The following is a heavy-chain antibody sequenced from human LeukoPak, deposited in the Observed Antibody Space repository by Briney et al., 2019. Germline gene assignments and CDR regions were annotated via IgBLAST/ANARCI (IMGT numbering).Heavy chain of an antibody. CDR1: GGSISSSGHY. V-gene: IGHV4-31*03. Sequence: PSETLSLTCTVSGGSISSSGHYWSWIRQHPGKGLEWIGCIYYSGTTYYHPSLTSRVAISVDTSKNQFSLKLSSVTAADTAVYYCARSGTVTTWNYWGQGTLVTVSS. D-gene: IGHD4-17*01. CDR3: ARSGTVTTWNY. J-gene: IGHJ4*02. CDR2: IYYSGTT.